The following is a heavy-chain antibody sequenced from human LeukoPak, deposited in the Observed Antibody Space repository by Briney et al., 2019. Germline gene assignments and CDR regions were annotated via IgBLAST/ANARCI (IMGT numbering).Heavy chain of an antibody. J-gene: IGHJ4*02. D-gene: IGHD5-18*01. CDR1: GFTFSSYW. CDR3: ARDLSGVTGYTYGRGIDY. Sequence: PGGSLRLSCAASGFTFSSYWMSWVRQAPGKGLEWVANIKQDGSEKYYVDSVKGRFTISRVNSKNTLYLQMNSLRAEDTAVYYCARDLSGVTGYTYGRGIDYWGQGTLVTVSS. CDR2: IKQDGSEK. V-gene: IGHV3-7*01.